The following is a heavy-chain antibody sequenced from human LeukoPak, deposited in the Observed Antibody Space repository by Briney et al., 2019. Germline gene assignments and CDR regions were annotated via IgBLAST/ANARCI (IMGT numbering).Heavy chain of an antibody. Sequence: SETLSLTCTVSGGSISNNYWSWIRQPPGKGLEWIGYIYYTESTNYNPFLKSRVTISLDPSKNHFSLKLSSVTAADTAVYYCARGSWKFDPWGQGILVTVSS. J-gene: IGHJ5*02. V-gene: IGHV4-59*01. CDR3: ARGSWKFDP. CDR1: GGSISNNY. D-gene: IGHD1-1*01. CDR2: IYYTEST.